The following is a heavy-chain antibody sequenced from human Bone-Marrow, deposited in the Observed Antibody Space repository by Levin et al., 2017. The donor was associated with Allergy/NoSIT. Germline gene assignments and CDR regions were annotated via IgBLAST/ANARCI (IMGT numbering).Heavy chain of an antibody. J-gene: IGHJ4*02. V-gene: IGHV5-51*03. CDR2: VSPGDSET. D-gene: IGHD5-24*01. CDR1: GYTFTNYW. Sequence: GASVKVSCKGFGYTFTNYWIAWVRQMPGKGLVWMGIVSPGDSETRYSPSFEGQVTISADKGIDTAYVQWSSLKASDTAMYYCARADGYVNFDFWGQGTLVTVSA. CDR3: ARADGYVNFDF.